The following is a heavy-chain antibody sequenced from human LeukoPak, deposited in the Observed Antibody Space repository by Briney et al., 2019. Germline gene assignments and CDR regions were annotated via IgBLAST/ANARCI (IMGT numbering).Heavy chain of an antibody. D-gene: IGHD6-6*01. J-gene: IGHJ4*02. CDR3: AKAPSIAARPYYFDY. CDR1: GFTFSSYS. Sequence: GGSLRLSCAASGFTFSSYSIHWVRQAPGKGLEWVSAISGSGGSTYYADSVKGRFTISRDNSKNTLYLQMNSLRAEDTAVYYCAKAPSIAARPYYFDYWGQGTLVTVSS. V-gene: IGHV3-23*01. CDR2: ISGSGGST.